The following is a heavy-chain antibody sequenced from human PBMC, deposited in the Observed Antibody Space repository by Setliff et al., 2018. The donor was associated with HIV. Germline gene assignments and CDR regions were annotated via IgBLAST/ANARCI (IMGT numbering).Heavy chain of an antibody. Sequence: PGGSLRLSCATPGFTFSSHGIHWVRQAPGKGLEWVAFIRYDGNNKYYADSVKGRFTISRDNSKNTLDLQMNSLRAEDTAVYYCAKDHESSGWFRGYIDYWGPGTLVTVSS. J-gene: IGHJ4*02. CDR3: AKDHESSGWFRGYIDY. CDR1: GFTFSSHG. D-gene: IGHD6-19*01. V-gene: IGHV3-30*02. CDR2: IRYDGNNK.